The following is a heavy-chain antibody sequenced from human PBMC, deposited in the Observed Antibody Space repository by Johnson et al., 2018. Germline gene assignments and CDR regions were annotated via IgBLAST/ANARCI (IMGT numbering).Heavy chain of an antibody. CDR3: AKDPYCSGGSCYARLGYYYYYGMDV. J-gene: IGHJ6*02. CDR2: ISSSSSYI. CDR1: GFTFSSYS. V-gene: IGHV3-21*04. D-gene: IGHD2-15*01. Sequence: EVQLVESGGGVVQPGRSLRLSCAASGFTFSSYSMNWVRQAPGKGLEWVSSISSSSSYIYYAASVKGRFTISRDNAKNSLYLQMNSLRAEDTAVYYCAKDPYCSGGSCYARLGYYYYYGMDVWGQGTTVTVSS.